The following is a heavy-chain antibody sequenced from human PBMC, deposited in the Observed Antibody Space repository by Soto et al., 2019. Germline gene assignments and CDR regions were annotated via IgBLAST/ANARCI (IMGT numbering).Heavy chain of an antibody. CDR2: MSSTGTTI. CDR1: GFTFSDYY. D-gene: IGHD1-26*01. Sequence: QVQLVESGGGLVKPGGSLRLSCAASGFTFSDYYMTWVRQAPGQGLEWVSYMSSTGTTIYNADSVKGRFTISRDNAQNSLYLQMNSLRAEDTAMDYCARGGSFYYGMDVWGQGTTVTVSS. CDR3: ARGGSFYYGMDV. J-gene: IGHJ6*02. V-gene: IGHV3-11*01.